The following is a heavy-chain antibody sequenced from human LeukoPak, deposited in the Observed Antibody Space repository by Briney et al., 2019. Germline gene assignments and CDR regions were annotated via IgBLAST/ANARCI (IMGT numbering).Heavy chain of an antibody. CDR1: GFTFSSFW. CDR3: LIRWYLFDY. J-gene: IGHJ4*02. V-gene: IGHV3-7*01. Sequence: GGSLRLSCAASGFTFSSFWMSWVRQAPGKGLEWVANIKQDGSEKYYVDSVKGRFTISRDNAKNSLYLQMNSLRAEDTAVYYRLIRWYLFDYWGQGTLVTVSS. CDR2: IKQDGSEK. D-gene: IGHD2-15*01.